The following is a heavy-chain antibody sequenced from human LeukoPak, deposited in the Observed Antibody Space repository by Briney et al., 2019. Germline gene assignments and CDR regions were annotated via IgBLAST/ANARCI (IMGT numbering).Heavy chain of an antibody. D-gene: IGHD2-2*02. V-gene: IGHV4-39*07. CDR1: GGSISSSSYY. J-gene: IGHJ6*02. Sequence: SETLSLTCTVSGGSISSSSYYWGWIRQPPGKGLEWIGSIYYSGSTNYNPSLKSRVTISVDTSKNQFSLKLSSVTAADTAVYYCARWAALGCCSSTSCYRRGYYYYGMDVWGQGTTVTVSS. CDR3: ARWAALGCCSSTSCYRRGYYYYGMDV. CDR2: IYYSGST.